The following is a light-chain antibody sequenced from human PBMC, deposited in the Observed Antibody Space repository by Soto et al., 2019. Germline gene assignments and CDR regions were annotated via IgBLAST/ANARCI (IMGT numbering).Light chain of an antibody. Sequence: EIVMTQSPATLSVSPGERATLSCRASQSVSSNLAWYQQKPGQAPRLLIFGVSTRATGIPARFSGNGSGTEFTLTISSLQSEDFAVYYCQQYNNWPPIFTFGPGTKVDIK. V-gene: IGKV3-15*01. CDR3: QQYNNWPPIFT. CDR2: GVS. CDR1: QSVSSN. J-gene: IGKJ3*01.